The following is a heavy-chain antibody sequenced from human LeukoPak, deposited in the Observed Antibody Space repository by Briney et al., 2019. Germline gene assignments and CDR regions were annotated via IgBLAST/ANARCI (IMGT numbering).Heavy chain of an antibody. CDR2: IIGSGSST. CDR3: ARWYYYETSGLYYGSFDN. J-gene: IGHJ5*02. D-gene: IGHD3-22*01. V-gene: IGHV3-23*01. CDR1: GFTFSSYW. Sequence: GGSLRLSCAASGFTFSSYWMSWVRQAPGKGLQWVSVIIGSGSSTYYADSVKGRFTISRDNARNTLYLQMNSLRAEDTAVYYCARWYYYETSGLYYGSFDNWGQGTLVIDSS.